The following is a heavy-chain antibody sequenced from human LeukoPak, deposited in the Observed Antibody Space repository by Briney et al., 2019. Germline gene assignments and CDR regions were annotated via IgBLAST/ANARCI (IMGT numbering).Heavy chain of an antibody. V-gene: IGHV1-2*02. CDR1: GYTFTGNY. D-gene: IGHD1-1*01. J-gene: IGHJ4*02. Sequence: GASVKVSCKASGYTFTGNYMHWVRQAPGQGLEWMGWINPNSGGTNYAQKFQGRVTMTRDTSISTAYMELSRLRSDDTAVYYCARDKKWNDASFDYWGQGTLVTVSS. CDR2: INPNSGGT. CDR3: ARDKKWNDASFDY.